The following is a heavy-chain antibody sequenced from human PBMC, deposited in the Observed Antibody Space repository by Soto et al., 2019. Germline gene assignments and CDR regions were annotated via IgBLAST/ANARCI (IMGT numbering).Heavy chain of an antibody. CDR3: AGTGVGIAAAGTGGGDY. Sequence: EVQLVESGGGLIQPGGSLRLSCAASGFTVSSNYMSWVRQAPGKGLEWVSVIYSGGSTYYADSVKGRFTISRDNSKNTLYVKMNSLGAEDTAVYYCAGTGVGIAAAGTGGGDYWGQGTLVTVSS. CDR1: GFTVSSNY. D-gene: IGHD6-13*01. V-gene: IGHV3-53*01. J-gene: IGHJ4*02. CDR2: IYSGGST.